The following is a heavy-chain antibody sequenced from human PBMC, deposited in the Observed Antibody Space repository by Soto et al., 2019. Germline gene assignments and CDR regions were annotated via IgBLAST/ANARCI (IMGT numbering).Heavy chain of an antibody. CDR2: IYYSGST. V-gene: IGHV4-59*01. CDR1: GGSISSYY. Sequence: QVQLQESGPGLVKPSETLSLTCTVSGGSISSYYWSWIRQPPGKGLEWIGYIYYSGSTKYNPSLKRRVTISVDTSKNQFSLKLSSVTAADTAVYYWARGRGDTAMAWYYWGQGTLVTVSS. J-gene: IGHJ4*02. D-gene: IGHD5-18*01. CDR3: ARGRGDTAMAWYY.